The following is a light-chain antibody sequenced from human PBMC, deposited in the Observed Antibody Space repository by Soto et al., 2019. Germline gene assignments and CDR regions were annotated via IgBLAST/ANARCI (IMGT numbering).Light chain of an antibody. Sequence: DIQMTQSPSSLSASVGDRVTITCRASQSISSYLNWYQQKPGKAPKLLIYAAYSLQSGVPSRFSGSGSGTDFTLTIRSLHSEDFATYYCQQTYSTPGTFGQGTKVDIK. CDR3: QQTYSTPGT. J-gene: IGKJ1*01. CDR1: QSISSY. CDR2: AAY. V-gene: IGKV1-39*01.